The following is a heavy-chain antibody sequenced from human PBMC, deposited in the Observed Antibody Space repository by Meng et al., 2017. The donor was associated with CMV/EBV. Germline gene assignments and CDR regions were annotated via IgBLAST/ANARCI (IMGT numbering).Heavy chain of an antibody. CDR2: INPNSGGT. CDR1: GYTFTGYY. D-gene: IGHD4-11*01. Sequence: ASVKVSCKASGYTFTGYYMYWVRQAPGQGLEWMGWINPNSGGTNYAQKFQGRVTMTRDTSISTAHMELSRLRSDDTAVYYCARDYSNYEGYYYYYGMDVWGQGTTVTVSS. J-gene: IGHJ6*02. CDR3: ARDYSNYEGYYYYYGMDV. V-gene: IGHV1-2*02.